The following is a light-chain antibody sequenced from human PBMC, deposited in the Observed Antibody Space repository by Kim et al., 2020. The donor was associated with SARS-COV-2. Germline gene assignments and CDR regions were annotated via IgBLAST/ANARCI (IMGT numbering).Light chain of an antibody. CDR1: SLRGNN. Sequence: ASGQTVSSTCQGDSLRGNNASWFRQKPGQAPILVIYGDKNRPSGIPDRFSGSGSGNTASLTITGAQAEDEADYYCNARDSSGNHVLFGGGTKLTVL. V-gene: IGLV3-19*01. CDR2: GDK. CDR3: NARDSSGNHVL. J-gene: IGLJ3*02.